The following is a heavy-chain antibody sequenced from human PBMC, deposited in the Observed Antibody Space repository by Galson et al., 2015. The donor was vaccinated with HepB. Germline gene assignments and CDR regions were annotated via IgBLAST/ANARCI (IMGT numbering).Heavy chain of an antibody. V-gene: IGHV1-2*04. CDR3: ARYYFYGFDV. CDR1: GFTFTDYY. CDR2: INPDTGGT. Sequence: SVKVSCKASGFTFTDYYIHWVRQAPGQVLEWMGWINPDTGGTNYAQKFQDWVSMTRDTSMSTASMELRSLRSDDTAVYYCARYYFYGFDVWGQGTTVTVAS. J-gene: IGHJ6*01.